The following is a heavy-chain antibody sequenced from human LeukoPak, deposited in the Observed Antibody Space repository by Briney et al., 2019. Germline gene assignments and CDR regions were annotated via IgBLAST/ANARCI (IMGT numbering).Heavy chain of an antibody. CDR1: GFTFSSYE. CDR2: IKQDGSEK. D-gene: IGHD2-15*01. Sequence: GGSLRLSCAASGFTFSSYEMNWVRQAPGKGLEWVANIKQDGSEKYYVDSVKGRFTISRDNAKNSLYLQMNSLRAEDTAVYYCARTPKLGYCSGGSCYSLFCYYYYMDVWGKGTTVTVSS. CDR3: ARTPKLGYCSGGSCYSLFCYYYYMDV. V-gene: IGHV3-7*01. J-gene: IGHJ6*03.